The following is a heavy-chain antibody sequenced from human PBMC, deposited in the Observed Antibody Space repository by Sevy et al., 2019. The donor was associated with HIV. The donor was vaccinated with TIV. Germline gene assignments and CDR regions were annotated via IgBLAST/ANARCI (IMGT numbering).Heavy chain of an antibody. Sequence: GGSLRLSCAASGFTFTNYGMHWVRQAPGKGLEWVSGISNSGANTYYADSVRGRFTVSRDNSKNTVYLQLNSLRAEDTAIDYCAKECTPLSDWYGEFDYWGQGTLVTVSS. CDR3: AKECTPLSDWYGEFDY. V-gene: IGHV3-23*01. J-gene: IGHJ4*02. CDR2: ISNSGANT. D-gene: IGHD6-19*01. CDR1: GFTFTNYG.